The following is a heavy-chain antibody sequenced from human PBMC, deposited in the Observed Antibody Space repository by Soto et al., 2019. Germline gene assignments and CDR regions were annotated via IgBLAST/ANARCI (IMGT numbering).Heavy chain of an antibody. J-gene: IGHJ5*02. V-gene: IGHV3-72*01. Sequence: EVQLVESGGGLVQPGGSLRLSCAASGFTFSDHYMDWVRQAPGNGLEWVGRIRNKANSYTTQYAASVKGRFTISRDDSQNSLYLQMNSLKTEDTAVYYCARGSYGAYVGWFDPWGQGTLVPVSS. CDR2: IRNKANSYTT. D-gene: IGHD5-12*01. CDR1: GFTFSDHY. CDR3: ARGSYGAYVGWFDP.